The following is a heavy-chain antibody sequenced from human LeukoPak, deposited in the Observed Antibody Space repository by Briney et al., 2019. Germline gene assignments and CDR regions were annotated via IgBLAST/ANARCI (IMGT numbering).Heavy chain of an antibody. CDR3: AKAGTGSLVY. V-gene: IGHV3-23*01. CDR1: GFTFSNYA. D-gene: IGHD1-1*01. CDR2: VSGSGGSA. Sequence: GSLRLXXVASGFTFSNYAMNWVRQAPGKGLEWVSGVSGSGGSAYYADSVKGRFTISRDNSKNTLNLQLNNLRAEDTAVYYCAKAGTGSLVYWGQGTLVTVSS. J-gene: IGHJ4*02.